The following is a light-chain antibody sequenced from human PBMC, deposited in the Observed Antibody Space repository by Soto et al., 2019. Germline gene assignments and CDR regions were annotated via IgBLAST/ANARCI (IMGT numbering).Light chain of an antibody. CDR3: AAWDDSLNGVG. Sequence: QSVLTQPPSASGTPGQTIAISCSGGSSNIRSNTVNWFQQLPGTAPRLLIYSNTQRPSGVPDRFSGSKSITSASLAISGLQSEYEGDYYCAAWDDSLNGVGFGGGTKVTVL. J-gene: IGLJ2*01. CDR1: SSNIRSNT. V-gene: IGLV1-44*01. CDR2: SNT.